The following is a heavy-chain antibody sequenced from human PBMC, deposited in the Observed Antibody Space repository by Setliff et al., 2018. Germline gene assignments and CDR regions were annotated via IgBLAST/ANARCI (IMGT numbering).Heavy chain of an antibody. V-gene: IGHV1-46*01. CDR1: GYIFTDYY. J-gene: IGHJ4*02. Sequence: ASVKVSCKASGYIFTDYYMHWVRQAPGQGPEWMGIINPGGGSASYAQKFQGRVTMTRDTSTSTFYMEMTTLSSEDTAIYYCARGGLASADRKGVFELWGQGTLVTVSS. CDR2: INPGGGSA. D-gene: IGHD6-13*01. CDR3: ARGGLASADRKGVFEL.